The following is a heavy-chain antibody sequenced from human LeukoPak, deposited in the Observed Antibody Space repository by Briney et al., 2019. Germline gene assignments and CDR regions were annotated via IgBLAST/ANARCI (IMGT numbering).Heavy chain of an antibody. CDR1: GYRFTSYW. CDR2: IYPGDSDT. J-gene: IGHJ6*03. D-gene: IGHD3-22*01. Sequence: GESLKISCKGSGYRFTSYWIGWARQMPGKGLEWMGIIYPGDSDTRYSPPFQGQVTISADKSISTAYLQWSSLKASDTAMYYCARHSQASYYYDSSGHRPYYYYYMDVWGKGTTVTVSS. CDR3: ARHSQASYYYDSSGHRPYYYYYMDV. V-gene: IGHV5-51*01.